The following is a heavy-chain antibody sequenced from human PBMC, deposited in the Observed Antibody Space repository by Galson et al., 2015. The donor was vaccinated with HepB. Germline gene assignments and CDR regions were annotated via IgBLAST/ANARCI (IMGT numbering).Heavy chain of an antibody. CDR1: GFTFRSYA. D-gene: IGHD4-17*01. J-gene: IGHJ4*02. V-gene: IGHV3-23*01. Sequence: SLRLSCAASGFTFRSYAMSWVRQAPGKGLEWVSTISASGGATYYADSVKGRFTISRDNSKNTLFLQMNSLRAEDTAIYYCAKGDTVTIYWGQGTLVTVSS. CDR3: AKGDTVTIY. CDR2: ISASGGAT.